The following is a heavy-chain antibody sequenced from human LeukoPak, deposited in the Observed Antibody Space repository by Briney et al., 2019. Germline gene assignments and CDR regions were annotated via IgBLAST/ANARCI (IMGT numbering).Heavy chain of an antibody. CDR1: GGSFSGYY. Sequence: PSETLSLTCAVYGGSFSGYYWSWIRQPPGKGLEWIGEINHSGSTNYNPSLKSRVTISVDTSKNQFSLKLSSVTAADTAVYYCARIGGWSTPRWFDPWGQGTLVTVSS. J-gene: IGHJ5*02. V-gene: IGHV4-34*01. D-gene: IGHD6-19*01. CDR3: ARIGGWSTPRWFDP. CDR2: INHSGST.